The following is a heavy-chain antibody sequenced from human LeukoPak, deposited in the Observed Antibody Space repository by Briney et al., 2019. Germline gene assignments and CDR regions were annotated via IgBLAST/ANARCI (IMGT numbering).Heavy chain of an antibody. Sequence: SETLSLTCAVYGGSFSGYYWSWIRQPPGKGLGWIGEINHSGSTNYNPSLKSRVTISVDTSKNQFSLKLSSVTAADTAVYYCARASPLGLNWFDPWGQGTLVTVSS. D-gene: IGHD3/OR15-3a*01. V-gene: IGHV4-34*01. CDR2: INHSGST. CDR1: GGSFSGYY. J-gene: IGHJ5*02. CDR3: ARASPLGLNWFDP.